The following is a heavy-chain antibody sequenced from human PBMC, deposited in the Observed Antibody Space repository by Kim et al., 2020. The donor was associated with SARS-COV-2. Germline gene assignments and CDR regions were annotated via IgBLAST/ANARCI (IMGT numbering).Heavy chain of an antibody. J-gene: IGHJ4*02. D-gene: IGHD6-19*01. Sequence: GGSLRLSCAASGITFRSYAMSWVRQAPGKGLEWVSAINGSGGNTYYADSVKGRFTISRDTAKNTLYLQMNSLRAEDTAAYYCANAADSSGWYIFDYWGQGTPVTVSS. V-gene: IGHV3-23*01. CDR1: GITFRSYA. CDR2: INGSGGNT. CDR3: ANAADSSGWYIFDY.